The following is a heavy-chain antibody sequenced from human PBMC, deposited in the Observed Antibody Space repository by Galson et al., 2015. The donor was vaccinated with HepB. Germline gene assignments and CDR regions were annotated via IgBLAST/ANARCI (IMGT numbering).Heavy chain of an antibody. CDR2: INSGGSYT. CDR3: VRERGVGVGWPRELEDDL. CDR1: GFNFGPYS. V-gene: IGHV3-21*01. D-gene: IGHD1-1*01. Sequence: SLRLSCAGYGFNFGPYSMAWVRQAPGKGLEWVSSINSGGSYTFYGDSVKGRFTTSRDNAGAALFLQMNSLRVDDTAMYFCVRERGVGVGWPRELEDDLWGQGTLVIVSS. J-gene: IGHJ4*02.